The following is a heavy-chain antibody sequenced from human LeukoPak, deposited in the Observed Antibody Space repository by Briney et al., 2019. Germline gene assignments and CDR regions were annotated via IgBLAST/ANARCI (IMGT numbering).Heavy chain of an antibody. D-gene: IGHD6-13*01. V-gene: IGHV4-34*01. CDR3: ARTPIAAAGTVDY. Sequence: SETLSLTCAVSGGSFSGYYWSWIRQPPGKGLEWIGEINHSGSTNYNPSLKSRVTISVDTSKNQFSLKLSSVTAADTAVYYCARTPIAAAGTVDYWGQGTLVTVSS. CDR2: INHSGST. CDR1: GGSFSGYY. J-gene: IGHJ4*02.